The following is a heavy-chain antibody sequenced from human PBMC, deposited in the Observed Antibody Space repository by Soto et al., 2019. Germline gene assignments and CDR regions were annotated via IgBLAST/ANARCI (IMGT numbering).Heavy chain of an antibody. CDR2: ISYDGSNK. Sequence: QVQLVESGRGVVQPGRSLRLYCAASGFTFSSYAMHWVRQAPGKGLEWVAVISYDGSNKYYADSVKGRFTISRDNSKNTLYLQMNSLRAEDTAVYYCARDARIAVGDAFDIWGQGTMVTVSS. V-gene: IGHV3-30-3*01. D-gene: IGHD6-19*01. CDR1: GFTFSSYA. J-gene: IGHJ3*02. CDR3: ARDARIAVGDAFDI.